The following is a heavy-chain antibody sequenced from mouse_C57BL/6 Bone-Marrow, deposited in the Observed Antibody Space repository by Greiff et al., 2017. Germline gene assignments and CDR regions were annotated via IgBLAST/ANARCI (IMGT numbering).Heavy chain of an antibody. V-gene: IGHV2-4*01. Sequence: VKVVESGPGLVQPSQSLSITCTVSGFSLTSYGVHWVRQPPGKGLEWLGVIWSGGSTDYNAAFISRLSISKDNSKSQFFFKMHSLQADDTAIYXCAKKATSYYDYEFAYWGQGTLVTVSA. J-gene: IGHJ3*01. CDR3: AKKATSYYDYEFAY. CDR2: IWSGGST. D-gene: IGHD2-4*01. CDR1: GFSLTSYG.